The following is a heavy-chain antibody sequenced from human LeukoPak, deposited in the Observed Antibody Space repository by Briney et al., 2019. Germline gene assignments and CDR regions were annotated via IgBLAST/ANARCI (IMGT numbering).Heavy chain of an antibody. CDR1: GYSFTSYW. Sequence: GESLKISCKGSGYSFTSYWIGWVRQTPGKGLEWMGIIYPGDSDTRYSPSFQGQVTISADKSISTAYLQWSSLKASDTAMYYCARPYCGGDCYSLYFQHWGQGTLVTVSS. D-gene: IGHD2-21*02. V-gene: IGHV5-51*01. CDR3: ARPYCGGDCYSLYFQH. J-gene: IGHJ1*01. CDR2: IYPGDSDT.